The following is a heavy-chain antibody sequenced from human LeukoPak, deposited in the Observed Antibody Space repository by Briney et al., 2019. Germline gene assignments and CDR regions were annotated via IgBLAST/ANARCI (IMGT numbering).Heavy chain of an antibody. V-gene: IGHV4-39*07. CDR2: VHYSGTT. CDR1: GGSITSDLYY. D-gene: IGHD3-10*01. J-gene: IGHJ1*01. Sequence: SETLSLTCTVSGGSITSDLYYWAWIRQPPGKGLEWIGSVHYSGTTYYNPPLRSRVTISAHPSKNQLSLKLTSVTAADTAVYYCARGTFEGTEYFQHWGQGTLVTVSS. CDR3: ARGTFEGTEYFQH.